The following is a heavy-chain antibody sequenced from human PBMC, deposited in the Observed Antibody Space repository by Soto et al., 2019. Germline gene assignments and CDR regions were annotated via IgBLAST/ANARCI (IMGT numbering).Heavy chain of an antibody. D-gene: IGHD1-7*01. V-gene: IGHV3-33*01. Sequence: QVQLVESGGGVVQPGRSLRLSCAASGFTFNSYGMHWVRQAPGKGLEWVAVIWYDGSNKYYADSVKGRFTISRDNSKNTLYLQMNSLTADDTAVYYCARSHNWNYVGLDYWGQGTLVTVSS. CDR1: GFTFNSYG. CDR3: ARSHNWNYVGLDY. J-gene: IGHJ4*02. CDR2: IWYDGSNK.